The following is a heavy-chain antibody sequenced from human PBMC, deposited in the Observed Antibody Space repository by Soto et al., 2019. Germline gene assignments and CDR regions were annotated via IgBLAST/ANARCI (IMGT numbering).Heavy chain of an antibody. J-gene: IGHJ4*02. CDR2: IIPIFGTA. Sequence: WASVKVSCKASGGTFSSYAISWVRQAPGQGLEWMGGIIPIFGTANYAQKFQGRVTITADESTSTAYMELSSLRSEDTAVYYCAILTISGSDYWGQGTLVTVSS. CDR1: GGTFSSYA. V-gene: IGHV1-69*13. CDR3: AILTISGSDY. D-gene: IGHD5-12*01.